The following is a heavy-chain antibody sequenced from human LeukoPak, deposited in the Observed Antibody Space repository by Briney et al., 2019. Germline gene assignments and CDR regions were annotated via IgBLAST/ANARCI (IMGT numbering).Heavy chain of an antibody. CDR2: MYYSGST. V-gene: IGHV4-39*01. J-gene: IGHJ4*02. D-gene: IGHD3-22*01. CDR1: CGAITGSTYY. Sequence: ADTLSLTCTVSCGAITGSTYYWGWIRQPPGKGLEWVGSMYYSGSTYYKPSLKSRVTISADTSKNQFSLELSSVTAADTAVYYCARQYYDNTGYYYFDYWGQGILVTVSS. CDR3: ARQYYDNTGYYYFDY.